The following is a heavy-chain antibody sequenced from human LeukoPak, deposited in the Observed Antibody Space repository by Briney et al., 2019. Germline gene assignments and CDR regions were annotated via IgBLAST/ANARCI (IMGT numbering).Heavy chain of an antibody. CDR3: ARGCSGGSCYSFIDYYYYMDV. V-gene: IGHV1-69*13. D-gene: IGHD2-15*01. CDR1: GGTFSSYA. J-gene: IGHJ6*03. CDR2: IIPIFGTA. Sequence: GASVKVSCKASGGTFSSYAISWVRQAPGQGLGWVGGIIPIFGTANYAQKFQGRVTITAEESTSTAYMELSSLRSEDTAVYYCARGCSGGSCYSFIDYYYYMDVWGKGTTVTVSS.